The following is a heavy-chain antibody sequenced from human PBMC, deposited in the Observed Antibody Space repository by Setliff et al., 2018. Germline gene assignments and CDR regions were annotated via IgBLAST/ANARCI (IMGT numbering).Heavy chain of an antibody. D-gene: IGHD6-19*01. J-gene: IGHJ3*01. CDR1: GYSFTDYG. V-gene: IGHV1-18*01. CDR2: ISSYNGKA. Sequence: ASVKVSCKASGYSFTDYGIAWVRQAPGQGLEWMGWISSYNGKAYYAQKFQGRVTVTTDTSTTTAYMELRSLTSDDTAVYYCARRPIALAGYRKGAFDVWVQGTMVTVSS. CDR3: ARRPIALAGYRKGAFDV.